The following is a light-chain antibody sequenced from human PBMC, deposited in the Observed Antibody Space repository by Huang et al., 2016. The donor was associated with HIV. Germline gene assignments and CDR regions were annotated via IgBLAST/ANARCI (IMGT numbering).Light chain of an antibody. CDR3: QHYDNLRT. J-gene: IGKJ1*01. CDR2: DAS. Sequence: DIQMTQSPSSLSASVGDRVTITCQASQDISNYFNWYQQKPGQAPKLLIYDASNLETGVSSRFSGSGSGTDFTFTISSLQPEDIATYYCQHYDNLRTFGQGTKVEIK. V-gene: IGKV1-33*01. CDR1: QDISNY.